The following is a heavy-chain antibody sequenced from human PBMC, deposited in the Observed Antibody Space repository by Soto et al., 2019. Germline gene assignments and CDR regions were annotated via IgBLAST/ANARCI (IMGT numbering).Heavy chain of an antibody. V-gene: IGHV3-21*01. Sequence: PGGSLRLSCAASGFTLTTYSMNWVRQASGKGLEWVASISSSSSHIYYADSVKGRFTISRDNARNSLYLQMNSLRAEDTAVYYCVRERGLSSYYGMDVWGQGTKVTVSS. CDR3: VRERGLSSYYGMDV. J-gene: IGHJ6*02. D-gene: IGHD3-10*01. CDR1: GFTLTTYS. CDR2: ISSSSSHI.